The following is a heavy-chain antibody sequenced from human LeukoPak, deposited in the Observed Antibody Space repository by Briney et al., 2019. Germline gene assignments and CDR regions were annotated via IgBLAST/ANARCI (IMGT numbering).Heavy chain of an antibody. CDR3: ARDRLDNDYGDHLDY. CDR2: ISAYNGNT. CDR1: GYTFTGYY. J-gene: IGHJ4*02. V-gene: IGHV1-18*04. Sequence: ASVKVSCKASGYTFTGYYMHWVRQAPGQGLEWMGWISAYNGNTNYAQKLQGRVTMTTDTSTSTAYMELRSLRSDDTAVYYCARDRLDNDYGDHLDYWGQGTLVTVPS. D-gene: IGHD4-17*01.